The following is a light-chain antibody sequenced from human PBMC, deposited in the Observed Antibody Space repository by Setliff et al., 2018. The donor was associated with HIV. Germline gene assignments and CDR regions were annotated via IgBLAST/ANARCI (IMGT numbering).Light chain of an antibody. CDR1: SSDFGGYNY. J-gene: IGLJ1*01. Sequence: QSALTQPASVSGSPGQSITISCTGASSDFGGYNYVSWYERHPGKAPKLMIYDVSKRPSGVSNRFSGSKSGNTASLTISGLQAEDGADYYCSSYTSRNTYVFGTGTKVTVL. CDR3: SSYTSRNTYV. V-gene: IGLV2-14*03. CDR2: DVS.